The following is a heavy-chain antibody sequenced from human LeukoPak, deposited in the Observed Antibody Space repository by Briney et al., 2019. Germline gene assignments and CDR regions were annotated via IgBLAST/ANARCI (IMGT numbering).Heavy chain of an antibody. CDR3: AGWRVRGIFDY. V-gene: IGHV1-18*01. D-gene: IGHD3-10*01. CDR2: ISAYNGNT. CDR1: GYTFTSYG. J-gene: IGHJ4*02. Sequence: ASVKVSCKASGYTFTSYGTSWVRQAPGQGLEGRGWISAYNGNTKYAQKLQGRVNMTTDTSTRKAYMELRSLRSDDTAVYYCAGWRVRGIFDYWGQGTLVTVSS.